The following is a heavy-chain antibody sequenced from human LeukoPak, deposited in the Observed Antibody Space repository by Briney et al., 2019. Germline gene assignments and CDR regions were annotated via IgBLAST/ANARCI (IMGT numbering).Heavy chain of an antibody. CDR3: ARLARDWYDAFDI. J-gene: IGHJ3*02. CDR1: GGSISSGGYY. Sequence: SETLSLTCTVSGGSISSGGYYWSWIRQPPGKGLEWIGYIYYSGSTNYNPSLKSRVTISVDTSKNQFSLKLSSVTAADTAVYYCARLARDWYDAFDIWGQGTMVTVSS. D-gene: IGHD3-9*01. CDR2: IYYSGST. V-gene: IGHV4-61*08.